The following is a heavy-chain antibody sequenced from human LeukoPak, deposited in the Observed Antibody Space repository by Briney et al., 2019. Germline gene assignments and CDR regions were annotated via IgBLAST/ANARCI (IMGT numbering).Heavy chain of an antibody. CDR3: AGSDWFFDL. V-gene: IGHV4-61*05. J-gene: IGHJ2*01. CDR2: FYYSGTAYYAGTT. Sequence: SETLSLTCAVSGGSITSDNYYWGWIRQPPGKGLEWIGSFYYSGTAYYAGTTYYNPSLKSRVTISIDTSRNQFSLRLTSVTAADTAIYFCAGSDWFFDLWGRGTLVTVSS. CDR1: GGSITSDNYY.